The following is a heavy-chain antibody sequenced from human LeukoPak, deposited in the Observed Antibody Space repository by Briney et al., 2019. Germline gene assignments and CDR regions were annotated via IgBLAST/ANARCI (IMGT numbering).Heavy chain of an antibody. CDR2: ISYDGSNK. J-gene: IGHJ4*02. V-gene: IGHV3-30-3*01. D-gene: IGHD2-2*01. CDR3: ARDECSSTSCYRTKGVDY. Sequence: GRPLRLSCAASGFTFSSYAMHWVRQAPGKGLEWAAVISYDGSNKYYADSVKGRFTISRDNSKNTLYLQMNSLRAEDTAMYYCARDECSSTSCYRTKGVDYWGQGTLVTVSS. CDR1: GFTFSSYA.